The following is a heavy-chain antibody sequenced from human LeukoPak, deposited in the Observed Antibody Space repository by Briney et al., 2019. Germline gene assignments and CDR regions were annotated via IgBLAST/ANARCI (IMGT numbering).Heavy chain of an antibody. CDR1: GFTFSSYS. CDR2: ISSSSSTI. CDR3: ARDWVIAAAVVDY. V-gene: IGHV3-48*04. D-gene: IGHD6-13*01. Sequence: GGSLRLSCAASGFTFSSYSMNWVRQAPGKGLEWVSYISSSSSTIYYADSVKGRFTISRDNAKNSLYLQMNSLRAEDTAVYYCARDWVIAAAVVDYWGQGTLVTVSS. J-gene: IGHJ4*02.